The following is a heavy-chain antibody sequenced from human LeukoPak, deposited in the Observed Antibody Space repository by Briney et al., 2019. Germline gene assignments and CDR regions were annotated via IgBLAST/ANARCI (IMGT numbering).Heavy chain of an antibody. Sequence: ASVKVSCKASGYTFTGYYMHWVRQAPGQGLEWMGWINPNSGGTNYAQKFQGRVTMTRDTSISTAYMELSRLRSDDTAVYYWARERGSIVVVPVGEVIYWGQGTLVTVAS. CDR2: INPNSGGT. V-gene: IGHV1-2*02. D-gene: IGHD2-2*01. CDR1: GYTFTGYY. J-gene: IGHJ4*02. CDR3: ARERGSIVVVPVGEVIY.